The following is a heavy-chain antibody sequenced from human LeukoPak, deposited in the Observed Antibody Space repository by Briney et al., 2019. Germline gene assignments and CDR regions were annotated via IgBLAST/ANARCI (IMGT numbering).Heavy chain of an antibody. CDR3: VRELSGILGFDY. D-gene: IGHD6-13*01. CDR2: ISWNSGSI. Sequence: GGSLRLSCAASGFTFDDYAMHWVRHAPGKGLEWVSGISWNSGSIGYADSVKGRFTISRDNAKNSLYLQMNSLRAEDTAVYYCVRELSGILGFDYWGRGTLVTVSS. V-gene: IGHV3-9*01. J-gene: IGHJ4*02. CDR1: GFTFDDYA.